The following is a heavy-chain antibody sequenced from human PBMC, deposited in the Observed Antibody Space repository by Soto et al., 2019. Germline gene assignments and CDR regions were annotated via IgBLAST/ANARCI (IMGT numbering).Heavy chain of an antibody. CDR2: ISVYNGNT. Sequence: ASVKVSCKASGYTFTSSGISWVRQAPGQGLEWMGWISVYNGNTNYAQKFQGRVIMTTDTSTSTAYMELRSLRSDDTAVYYCAILVPAANYYYYGMDVWGQGTTVTVSS. D-gene: IGHD2-2*01. V-gene: IGHV1-18*01. J-gene: IGHJ6*02. CDR1: GYTFTSSG. CDR3: AILVPAANYYYYGMDV.